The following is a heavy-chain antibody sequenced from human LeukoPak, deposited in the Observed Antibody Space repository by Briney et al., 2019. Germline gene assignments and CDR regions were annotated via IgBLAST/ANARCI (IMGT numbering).Heavy chain of an antibody. Sequence: SVKVSCKASGDTFSNYAINWVRQAPGQGLEWMGGITPIFHTANYAQKFQGRVTITTDESTSTAYMELSSLRSEDTAVYYCARLAGWDIVVVPAPKILSDIWGQGTMVTVSS. J-gene: IGHJ3*02. D-gene: IGHD2-2*01. V-gene: IGHV1-69*05. CDR1: GDTFSNYA. CDR3: ARLAGWDIVVVPAPKILSDI. CDR2: ITPIFHTA.